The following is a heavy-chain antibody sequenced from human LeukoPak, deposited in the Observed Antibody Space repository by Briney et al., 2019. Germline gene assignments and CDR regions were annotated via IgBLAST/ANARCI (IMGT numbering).Heavy chain of an antibody. CDR2: ISGSGGST. CDR1: GFTFSTYA. D-gene: IGHD6-13*01. J-gene: IGHJ4*02. CDR3: AKEDLIAAAFDY. Sequence: GGSLRLSCAASGFTFSTYAMSWVRQAPGKGLEWVSAISGSGGSTYYADPVKGRFTISRDNSKNTVYLQMNSLRAEDTAVYYCAKEDLIAAAFDYWGQGTLVTVSS. V-gene: IGHV3-23*01.